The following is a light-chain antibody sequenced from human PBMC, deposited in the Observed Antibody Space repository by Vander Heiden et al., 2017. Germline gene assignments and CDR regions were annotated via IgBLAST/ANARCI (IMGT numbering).Light chain of an antibody. Sequence: QSVLTQPPPVSAAPGQMVTISCTGSSSNIGAGYDVHWYQQLPGAAPKLLINGNTNRPSGVPDRFSGSKSGTSASLAITGLQAEDEADYYCQSYDSRLTGHVVFGGGTKLTVL. CDR1: SSNIGAGYD. CDR2: GNT. J-gene: IGLJ2*01. V-gene: IGLV1-40*01. CDR3: QSYDSRLTGHVV.